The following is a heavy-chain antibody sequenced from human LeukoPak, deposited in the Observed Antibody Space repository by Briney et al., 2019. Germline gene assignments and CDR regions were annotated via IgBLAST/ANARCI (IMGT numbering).Heavy chain of an antibody. CDR2: IYYSGST. J-gene: IGHJ4*02. V-gene: IGHV4-59*01. Sequence: PSETLSLTCTVSGGSLSSYYWSWIGQPPGKGLEWIGYIYYSGSTNYNPPLKSRVTISVDTSKNQFSLKLSSVTAADTAVYYCAREGRAYSSSWSQFDYWGQGTLVTVSS. CDR1: GGSLSSYY. D-gene: IGHD6-13*01. CDR3: AREGRAYSSSWSQFDY.